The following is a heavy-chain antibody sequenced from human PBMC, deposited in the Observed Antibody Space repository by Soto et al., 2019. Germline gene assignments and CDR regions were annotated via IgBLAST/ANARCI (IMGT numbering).Heavy chain of an antibody. Sequence: QVQLVQSGAEVKKPGSSVRVSCKASGGTFSSNAISWVRQAPGQGLEWMGGILPLFGTGKYAQKFLGRVTVSADESTNTAYMELRDLRSDDTAVYYCARWSEEIGEFFDSWGQGTLVTVSS. CDR1: GGTFSSNA. CDR3: ARWSEEIGEFFDS. CDR2: ILPLFGTG. V-gene: IGHV1-69*01. J-gene: IGHJ4*02. D-gene: IGHD3-10*01.